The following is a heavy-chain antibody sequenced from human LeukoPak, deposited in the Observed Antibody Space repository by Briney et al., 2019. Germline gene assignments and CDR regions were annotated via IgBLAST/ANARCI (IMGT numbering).Heavy chain of an antibody. Sequence: GGSLRLSCAASGFTFTSYAMSWVRQAPGKGLEWVSAISGSGGSTHYADSVKGRFTISRDNSKNTLYLQMNSLRAEDTAVYYCAKDRAAAAGNFDYWGQGTLVTVSS. CDR2: ISGSGGST. CDR1: GFTFTSYA. CDR3: AKDRAAAAGNFDY. V-gene: IGHV3-23*01. D-gene: IGHD6-13*01. J-gene: IGHJ4*02.